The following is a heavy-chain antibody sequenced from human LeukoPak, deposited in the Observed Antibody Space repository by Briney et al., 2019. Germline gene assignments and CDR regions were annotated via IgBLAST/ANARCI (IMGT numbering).Heavy chain of an antibody. V-gene: IGHV1-69*13. CDR2: IIPIFGTA. CDR3: ARGGTYYYDSSGYYDTNFDY. D-gene: IGHD3-22*01. J-gene: IGHJ4*02. Sequence: SVKVSCKASGGTFSSYAISWVRQAPGQGLEWMGGIIPIFGTANYAQKFQGRVTITADESTSTAYMELRSLRSDDTAVYYCARGGTYYYDSSGYYDTNFDYWGQGTLVTVSS. CDR1: GGTFSSYA.